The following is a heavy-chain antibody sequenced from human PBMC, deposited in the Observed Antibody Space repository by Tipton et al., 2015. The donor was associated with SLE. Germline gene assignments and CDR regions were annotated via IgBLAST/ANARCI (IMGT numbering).Heavy chain of an antibody. V-gene: IGHV4-39*07. J-gene: IGHJ4*02. CDR1: GGSISSSSYY. CDR3: ARVPQWLVSYYFDY. D-gene: IGHD6-19*01. CDR2: IYYSGST. Sequence: TLSLTCTVSGGSISSSSYYWGWIRQPPGKGLEWIGSIYYSGSTYYNPSLKSRVTISVDTSKNQFSLNLSSVTAADTAVYYCARVPQWLVSYYFDYWGQGTLVTVSS.